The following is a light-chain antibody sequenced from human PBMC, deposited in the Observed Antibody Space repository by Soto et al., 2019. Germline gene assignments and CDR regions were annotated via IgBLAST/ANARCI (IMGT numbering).Light chain of an antibody. J-gene: IGKJ4*01. Sequence: EIVLTQSPATLSLSPGERATLACRASQSVSSYLAGYQQKPGQAHRLLIYDASNRATGIPARFSGSGSGTDFTLTISSLEPEDFAVYYCQQRSNWPPLTFGEGTKVEIK. CDR1: QSVSSY. CDR2: DAS. CDR3: QQRSNWPPLT. V-gene: IGKV3-11*01.